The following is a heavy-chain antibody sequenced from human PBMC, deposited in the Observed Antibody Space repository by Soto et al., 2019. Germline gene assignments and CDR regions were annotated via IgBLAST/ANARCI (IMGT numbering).Heavy chain of an antibody. J-gene: IGHJ6*02. CDR3: ATLGHCPGGRCFSRYYYHGMDV. D-gene: IGHD2-15*01. CDR2: IDPSDSYI. V-gene: IGHV5-10-1*01. CDR1: GYSFTSYW. Sequence: RGESLKISCKGSGYSFTSYWISWVRQMPGKGLEWMGRIDPSDSYINYSPSFQGRVTISADKSLNTAYLQWSSLEASDTAMYSCATLGHCPGGRCFSRYYYHGMDVWGQGTSVTVSS.